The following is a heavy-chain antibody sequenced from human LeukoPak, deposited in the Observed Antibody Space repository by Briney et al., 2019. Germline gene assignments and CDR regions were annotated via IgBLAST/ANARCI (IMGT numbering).Heavy chain of an antibody. Sequence: SETLSLTCTVSGGSISSSSYYWSWIRQPPGKGLEWIGEINHSGSTNYNPSLKSRVTISVDTSKNQFSLKLSSVTAADTAVYYCQRIHSSSWYYFDYWGQGTLVTVSS. CDR3: QRIHSSSWYYFDY. J-gene: IGHJ4*02. CDR1: GGSISSSSYY. V-gene: IGHV4-39*07. CDR2: INHSGST. D-gene: IGHD6-13*01.